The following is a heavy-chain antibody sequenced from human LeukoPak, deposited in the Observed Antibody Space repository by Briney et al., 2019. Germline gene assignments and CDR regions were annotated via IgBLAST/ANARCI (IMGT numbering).Heavy chain of an antibody. CDR1: GFTFSSYA. J-gene: IGHJ4*02. Sequence: GGSLRLSCAASGFTFSSYAMSWVRQAPGKGLAWVSTISGGSGSTYCADSVKGRFTISRDNSKNTLYMQMNSLRAEDTAVYYCAKDLYTYYYGSGSYYNPDYWGQGTLVTVSS. V-gene: IGHV3-23*01. CDR3: AKDLYTYYYGSGSYYNPDY. D-gene: IGHD3-10*01. CDR2: ISGGSGST.